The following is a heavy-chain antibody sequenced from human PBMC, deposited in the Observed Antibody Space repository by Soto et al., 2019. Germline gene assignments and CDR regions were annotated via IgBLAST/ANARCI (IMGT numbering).Heavy chain of an antibody. CDR2: ISSGGTYI. V-gene: IGHV3-21*01. J-gene: IGHJ4*02. CDR3: ATVSGNY. CDR1: GFTFSTYS. Sequence: EVQLVESGGGLVKPGGSLRLSCAASGFTFSTYSMNWVRQAPGKGLEWVSSISSGGTYIYYADSVKGRFTISRDNAKNALYLQMNSLSAEDTAVYYCATVSGNYWGQGTLVTVSS.